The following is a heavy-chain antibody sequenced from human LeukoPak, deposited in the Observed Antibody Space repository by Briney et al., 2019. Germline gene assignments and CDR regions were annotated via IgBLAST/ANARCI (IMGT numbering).Heavy chain of an antibody. CDR3: ARDQSSVAGTTYNWFDP. CDR2: ISGSGGST. J-gene: IGHJ5*02. Sequence: GGSLRLSCAASGFTFSTYGMSWVRQAPGKGLEWVSGISGSGGSTYYADSVKGRFTISRANAKNSLYLQMNSLRAEDTAVYYCARDQSSVAGTTYNWFDPWGQGTLVTVSS. D-gene: IGHD6-19*01. V-gene: IGHV3-23*01. CDR1: GFTFSTYG.